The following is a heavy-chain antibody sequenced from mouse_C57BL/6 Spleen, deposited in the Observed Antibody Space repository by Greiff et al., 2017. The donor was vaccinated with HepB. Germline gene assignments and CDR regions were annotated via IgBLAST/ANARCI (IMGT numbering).Heavy chain of an antibody. CDR3: ARERSSSGYYFDY. CDR2: INYDGSST. CDR1: GFTFSDYY. Sequence: EVKLVESEGGLVQPGSSMKLSCTASGFTFSDYYMAWVRQVPEKGLEWVANINYDGSSTYYLDSLKSRFIMSRDNAKNILYLQMSSLKSEDTATYYCARERSSSGYYFDYWGQGTTLTVSS. V-gene: IGHV5-16*01. J-gene: IGHJ2*01. D-gene: IGHD3-2*02.